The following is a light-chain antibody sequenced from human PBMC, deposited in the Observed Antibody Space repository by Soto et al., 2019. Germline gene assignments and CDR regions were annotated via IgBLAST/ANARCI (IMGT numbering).Light chain of an antibody. CDR2: EVT. CDR1: SSDVGFYNF. J-gene: IGLJ1*01. CDR3: ASYAGTRLFV. Sequence: QSVLTQPPSASGSPGQSLTLSCTGTSSDVGFYNFVSWYQQRPGKAPKLVIYEVTKRPSGVPDRFSGSKSGSTASLTVSGLQADDEADYYCASYAGTRLFVFGSGTKVTVL. V-gene: IGLV2-8*01.